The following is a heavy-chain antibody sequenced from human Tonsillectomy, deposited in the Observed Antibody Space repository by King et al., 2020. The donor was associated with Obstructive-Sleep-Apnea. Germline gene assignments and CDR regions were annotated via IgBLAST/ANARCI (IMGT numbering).Heavy chain of an antibody. CDR2: IYSGGST. D-gene: IGHD5-18*01. Sequence: EQLVQSGGGLVQPGGSLRLSCAASGFTVSSNYMSWVRQAPGKGLEWVSVIYSGGSTYYADSVKGRFTISRDNSKNTLYLQMNSLRAEDTAVYYCARMSGTAMDKFGYYYYYYGMDVWGQGTTVTVSS. CDR3: ARMSGTAMDKFGYYYYYYGMDV. V-gene: IGHV3-66*01. J-gene: IGHJ6*02. CDR1: GFTVSSNY.